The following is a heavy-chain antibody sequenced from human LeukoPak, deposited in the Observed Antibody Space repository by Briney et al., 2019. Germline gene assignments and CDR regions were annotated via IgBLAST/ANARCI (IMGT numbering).Heavy chain of an antibody. Sequence: PGGSLRLSCAASGFTFSRYWMHWVRQAPGKGLVWVSRINSDGSSTTYADSVKGRFTISRDNAKNTLYLQMNSLRAEDTAVYYCARDPGITIFGVVILHMDVWGKGTTVTVSS. CDR3: ARDPGITIFGVVILHMDV. V-gene: IGHV3-74*01. CDR1: GFTFSRYW. D-gene: IGHD3-3*01. CDR2: INSDGSST. J-gene: IGHJ6*03.